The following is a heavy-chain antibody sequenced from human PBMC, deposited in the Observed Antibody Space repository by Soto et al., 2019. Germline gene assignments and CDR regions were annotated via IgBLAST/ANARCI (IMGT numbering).Heavy chain of an antibody. CDR3: ARIPYGSGSRQLDP. V-gene: IGHV4-4*01. J-gene: IGHJ5*02. CDR1: GGSLNTGNW. Sequence: PXETLSLTCAVSGGSLNTGNWWTCVRQPPRKGLEWIGEVHHSGSPNYKPSLRGRVTISLDKANNQFSLSLKSVTAADTAVYFCARIPYGSGSRQLDPWGQGILVTVSS. CDR2: VHHSGSP. D-gene: IGHD3-10*01.